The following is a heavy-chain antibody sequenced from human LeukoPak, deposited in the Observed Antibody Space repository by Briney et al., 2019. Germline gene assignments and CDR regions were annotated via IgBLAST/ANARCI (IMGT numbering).Heavy chain of an antibody. CDR3: AAQGGPPYYYYYMDV. V-gene: IGHV4-39*07. J-gene: IGHJ6*03. Sequence: SETLSLTCTVSGGSISSSSYYWGWIRQPPGKGLEWIGSIYYSGSTYYNPSLKSRVTISIDTSKNQFSLRLSSVTAADTAVYYCAAQGGPPYYYYYMDVWGKGTTVTVSS. CDR1: GGSISSSSYY. D-gene: IGHD3-16*01. CDR2: IYYSGST.